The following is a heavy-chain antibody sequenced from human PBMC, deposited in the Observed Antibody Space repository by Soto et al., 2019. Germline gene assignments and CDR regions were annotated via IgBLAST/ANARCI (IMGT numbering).Heavy chain of an antibody. Sequence: GESLKISGDGSGYSFTNYWIDWVRQMPGKGLEWMGRIDPSDSYTNYRPSFEGHVTISADKSITTAYRQWSSLKASDTAMYYGAGQADPRYYGMDVWGQGTTVTVSS. V-gene: IGHV5-10-1*01. CDR2: IDPSDSYT. CDR3: AGQADPRYYGMDV. J-gene: IGHJ6*02. CDR1: GYSFTNYW.